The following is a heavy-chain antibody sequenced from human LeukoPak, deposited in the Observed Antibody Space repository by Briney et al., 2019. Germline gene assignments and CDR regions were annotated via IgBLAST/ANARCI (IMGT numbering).Heavy chain of an antibody. V-gene: IGHV2-70*04. CDR3: ARLVDTAMYDY. CDR2: IDWDDDK. CDR1: GFSLSTTGMR. D-gene: IGHD5-18*01. J-gene: IGHJ4*02. Sequence: SGPALVKPTQTLTLTRTFSGFSLSTTGMRVSWIRQPPGKALEWLARIDWDDDKFYSTSLKTRLTISKDTSKNQVVLTMTDMDPVDTATYYCARLVDTAMYDYWGQGTLVTVSS.